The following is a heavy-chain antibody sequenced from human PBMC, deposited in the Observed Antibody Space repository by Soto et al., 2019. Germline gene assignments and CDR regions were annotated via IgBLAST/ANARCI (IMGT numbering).Heavy chain of an antibody. J-gene: IGHJ4*02. CDR3: ARSSGWLDY. CDR1: GYTFTNSW. D-gene: IGHD6-19*01. CDR2: IHPSNSDI. V-gene: IGHV5-51*01. Sequence: PGESLKISCKASGYTFTNSWIAWLRQIPGKGLEWMGIIHPSNSDIRYNPSFQGQVSMSADKSINTAYMQWSSLEASDTAMYYCARSSGWLDYWGQGTLVTVSS.